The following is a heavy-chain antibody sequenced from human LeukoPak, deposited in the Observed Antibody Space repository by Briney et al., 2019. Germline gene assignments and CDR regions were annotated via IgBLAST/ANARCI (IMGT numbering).Heavy chain of an antibody. Sequence: GGSLRLSCAASGFTFSSYSMNWVRQAPGKGLDWVSYIGTSSGNIHYADSVKGRFTISRDNAKNSLYLQMNSLRAEDTAVYYCARNRAYAFDIWGQGTMVTVSS. J-gene: IGHJ3*02. CDR1: GFTFSSYS. D-gene: IGHD3-10*01. V-gene: IGHV3-48*01. CDR2: IGTSSGNI. CDR3: ARNRAYAFDI.